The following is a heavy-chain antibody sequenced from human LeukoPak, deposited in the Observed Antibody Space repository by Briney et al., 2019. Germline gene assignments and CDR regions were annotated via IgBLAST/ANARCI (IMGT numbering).Heavy chain of an antibody. CDR1: GFTFSDYY. V-gene: IGHV3-11*04. D-gene: IGHD1-14*01. CDR2: ISSSGSTI. CDR3: ARAELRKSDAFDI. Sequence: PGGSLRLSCAASGFTFSDYYMSWIRQAPGKGLEWVSYISSSGSTIYYAGSVKGRFTISRDNAKNSLYLQMNSLRAEDTAVYYCARAELRKSDAFDIWGQGTMVTVSS. J-gene: IGHJ3*02.